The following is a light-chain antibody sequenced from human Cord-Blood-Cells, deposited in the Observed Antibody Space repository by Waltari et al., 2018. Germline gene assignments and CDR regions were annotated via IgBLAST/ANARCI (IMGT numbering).Light chain of an antibody. Sequence: DIQMTQSPSSLSASVGDRVTITCRASQSISSYLNWYQQKPGKAPKLRIYAASSFQSGVPARFSSSGSGTDFTLTISSLEPEDFATYGCQPSYSTPFASGPGTKVDIK. V-gene: IGKV1-39*01. J-gene: IGKJ3*01. CDR1: QSISSY. CDR2: AAS. CDR3: QPSYSTPFA.